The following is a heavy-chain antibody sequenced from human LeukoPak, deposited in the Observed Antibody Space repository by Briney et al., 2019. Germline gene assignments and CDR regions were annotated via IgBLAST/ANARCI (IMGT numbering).Heavy chain of an antibody. CDR3: ARGRNRGYGMDV. D-gene: IGHD1-14*01. V-gene: IGHV1-18*01. Sequence: ASVKVSCKVSGYTLTELSMHWVRQAPGQGLEWMGWISAYNGNTNYAQKLQGRVTMTTDTSTSTAYMELRSLRSDDTAVYYCARGRNRGYGMDVRGQGTTVTVSS. J-gene: IGHJ6*02. CDR2: ISAYNGNT. CDR1: GYTLTELS.